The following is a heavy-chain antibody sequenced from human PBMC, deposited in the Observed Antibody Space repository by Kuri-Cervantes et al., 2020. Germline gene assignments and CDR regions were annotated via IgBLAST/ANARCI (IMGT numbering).Heavy chain of an antibody. V-gene: IGHV3-30-3*01. CDR3: AREDTRRTLDS. Sequence: GESLKISCAASGFTFSSYAMHWVRQAPGKGLEWVAVISYDGSKKYFADSVKGRFTIYRDNLENTLNLQMNSLRAEDTAVYYCAREDTRRTLDSWGQGTLVTVSS. CDR2: ISYDGSKK. J-gene: IGHJ4*02. CDR1: GFTFSSYA. D-gene: IGHD5-18*01.